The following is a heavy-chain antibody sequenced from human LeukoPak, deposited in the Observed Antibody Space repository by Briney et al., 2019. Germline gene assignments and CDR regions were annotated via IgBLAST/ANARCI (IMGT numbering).Heavy chain of an antibody. J-gene: IGHJ4*02. CDR3: ARETEMANLDY. Sequence: GGSLRLSCTASGFTFSSYWMNWVRQAPGKGLEWVANIKQDGSEKYYVDSVKGRFTISRDNAKKSLYLQMNSLRAEDTAVYYCARETEMANLDYWGQGALVTVSS. V-gene: IGHV3-7*04. D-gene: IGHD5-24*01. CDR1: GFTFSSYW. CDR2: IKQDGSEK.